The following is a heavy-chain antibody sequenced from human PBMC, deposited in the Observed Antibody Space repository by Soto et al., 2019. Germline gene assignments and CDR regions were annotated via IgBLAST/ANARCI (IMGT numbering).Heavy chain of an antibody. CDR1: GFTFSGSA. CDR2: IRSKANSYAT. Sequence: EVQLVESGGGLVQPGGSLKLSCAASGFTFSGSAMHWVRQASGKGLEWVVRIRSKANSYATAYAASVKGRFTISRDDSKNTAYLQMNSLKTEDTAVYYCIRNVPGDYWGQGTLVTVSS. D-gene: IGHD3-10*02. CDR3: IRNVPGDY. V-gene: IGHV3-73*01. J-gene: IGHJ4*02.